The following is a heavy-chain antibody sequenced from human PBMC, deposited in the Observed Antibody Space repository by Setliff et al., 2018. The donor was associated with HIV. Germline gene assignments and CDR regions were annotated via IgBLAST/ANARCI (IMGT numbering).Heavy chain of an antibody. CDR3: ARLKSGSLGGYVDY. D-gene: IGHD3-10*01. CDR1: GYSISSGYY. V-gene: IGHV4-38-2*01. J-gene: IGHJ4*02. Sequence: SETLSLTCAVSGYSISSGYYWGWIRQPPGKGLEWIGSIYHSGSTFYNPSLKSRVTISVDTSKNQFSLNLSSVTAADTAVYYCARLKSGSLGGYVDYWGQGTLVTVSS. CDR2: IYHSGST.